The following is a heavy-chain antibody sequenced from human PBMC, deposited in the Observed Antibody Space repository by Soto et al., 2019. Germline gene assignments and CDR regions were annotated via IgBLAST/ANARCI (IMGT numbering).Heavy chain of an antibody. J-gene: IGHJ4*02. CDR2: IYYSGST. V-gene: IGHV4-59*01. CDR1: GGSISSYY. Sequence: PWETLSLTCTVSGGSISSYYWSWIRQPPGKGLEWIGYIYYSGSTSYNPSLKSRVTISVDTSKNQFSLKLSSVTAADTAVFYCARLPGYSSGVFDYWGQGTLVTVSS. D-gene: IGHD6-19*01. CDR3: ARLPGYSSGVFDY.